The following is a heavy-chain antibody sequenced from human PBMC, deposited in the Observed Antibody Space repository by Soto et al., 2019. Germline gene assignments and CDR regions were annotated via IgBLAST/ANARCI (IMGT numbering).Heavy chain of an antibody. CDR3: ATVTEMTKIIYLDY. Sequence: SENLSLTCTVSDGSISSGGYYWSWIRQHPGKGLEWIGYIYYSGSTYYNPSLKSRVTISVDTSKNQFSLKLSSVTAADTAVYYCATVTEMTKIIYLDYWVQVTVV. D-gene: IGHD4-17*01. CDR1: DGSISSGGYY. V-gene: IGHV4-31*03. CDR2: IYYSGST. J-gene: IGHJ4*02.